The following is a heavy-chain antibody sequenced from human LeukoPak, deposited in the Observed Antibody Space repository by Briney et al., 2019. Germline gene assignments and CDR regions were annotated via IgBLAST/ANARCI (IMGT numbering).Heavy chain of an antibody. D-gene: IGHD3-10*01. V-gene: IGHV4-34*01. CDR1: GGSFSGYY. CDR3: ARGPGLVRGVIITNDY. CDR2: INHSGST. Sequence: PSETLSLTCAAYGGSFSGYYWSWIRQPPGKGLEWIGEINHSGSTNYNPSLKSRVTISVDTSKNQFSLKLSSVTAADTAVYYCARGPGLVRGVIITNDYWGQGTLVTVSS. J-gene: IGHJ4*02.